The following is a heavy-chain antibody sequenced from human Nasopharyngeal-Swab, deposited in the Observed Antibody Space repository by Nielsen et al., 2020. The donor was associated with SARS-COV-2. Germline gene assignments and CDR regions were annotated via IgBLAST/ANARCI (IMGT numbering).Heavy chain of an antibody. CDR3: AKDGGGWYTSGWYYFDY. J-gene: IGHJ4*02. CDR1: GFAFSSYA. Sequence: GGSLRLSCAASGFAFSSYAMSWVRQTPGKGLEWVSSFSGSSGKTYYADYVKGRFTISRDTSKNTLYLQMNSLRDDDTAVYYCAKDGGGWYTSGWYYFDYWGQGTLVTVSS. CDR2: FSGSSGKT. D-gene: IGHD6-19*01. V-gene: IGHV3-23*01.